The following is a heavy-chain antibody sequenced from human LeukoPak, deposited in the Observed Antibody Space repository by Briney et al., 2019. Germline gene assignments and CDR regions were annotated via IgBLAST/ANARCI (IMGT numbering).Heavy chain of an antibody. CDR2: ISGSGGST. CDR3: AKEGSDSSGYYGFDY. V-gene: IGHV3-23*01. J-gene: IGHJ4*02. CDR1: GFTFSSYG. Sequence: PGGSLRLSCAASGFTFSSYGMSWVRQAPGKGLEWVSAISGSGGSTYYADSVKGRFTISRDNSKNTLYLQMNSLRAEDTAVYYCAKEGSDSSGYYGFDYWGQGTLVTVSS. D-gene: IGHD3-22*01.